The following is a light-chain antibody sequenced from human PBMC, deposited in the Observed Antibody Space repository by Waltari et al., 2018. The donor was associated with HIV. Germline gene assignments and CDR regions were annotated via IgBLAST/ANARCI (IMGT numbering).Light chain of an antibody. CDR3: AAWDNSLSAWV. J-gene: IGLJ3*02. V-gene: IGLV1-47*01. CDR1: SSNIGSNY. Sequence: QSVLTQPPSASGTPGQRVSISCSGSSSNIGSNYVYWYQQLPGTAPKLLRYRKGERPSGVPDRFSGSKSGTSASLALSGLRSEDEADYYCAAWDNSLSAWVFGGGTKLTVL. CDR2: RKG.